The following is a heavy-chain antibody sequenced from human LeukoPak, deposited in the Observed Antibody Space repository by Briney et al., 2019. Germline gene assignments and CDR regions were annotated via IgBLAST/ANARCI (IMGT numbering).Heavy chain of an antibody. CDR2: ISAYNGNT. CDR3: ARVRSDYGDQGWFDP. J-gene: IGHJ5*02. V-gene: IGHV1-18*01. D-gene: IGHD4-17*01. CDR1: GYTFTSYG. Sequence: ASVKVSYKASGYTFTSYGISWVRQAPGQGLEWMGWISAYNGNTNYAQKLQGRVTMTTDTSTSTAYMELRSLRSDDTAVYYCARVRSDYGDQGWFDPWGQGTLVTVSS.